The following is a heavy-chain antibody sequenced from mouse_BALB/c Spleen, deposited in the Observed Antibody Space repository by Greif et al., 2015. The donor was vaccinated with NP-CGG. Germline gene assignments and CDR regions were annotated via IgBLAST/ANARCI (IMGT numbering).Heavy chain of an antibody. V-gene: IGHV2-9*02. D-gene: IGHD2-4*01. J-gene: IGHJ4*01. CDR3: ARDFLYDYDKVMDY. CDR2: IWAGGST. CDR1: GFSLTSYG. Sequence: VQRVESGPGLVAPSQSLSITCTVSGFSLTSYGVHWVRQPPGKGLEWLGVIWAGGSTNYNSALMSRLSISKDNSKSQVFLKMNSLQTDDTAMYYCARDFLYDYDKVMDYWGQGTSVTVSS.